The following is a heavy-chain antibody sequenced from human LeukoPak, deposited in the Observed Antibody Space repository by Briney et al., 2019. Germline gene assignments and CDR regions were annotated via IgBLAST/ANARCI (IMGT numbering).Heavy chain of an antibody. CDR3: ARDGGSCLLYWYFDL. Sequence: KPSETLSLTCAVYGGSFSGYYWSWIRQPPGKGLEWIGEINHSGSTNYNPSLKSRVTMSVDTSKNQFSLKLSSVTAADTAVYYCARDGGSCLLYWYFDLWGRGTLVTVSS. CDR2: INHSGST. CDR1: GGSFSGYY. J-gene: IGHJ2*01. D-gene: IGHD2-15*01. V-gene: IGHV4-34*01.